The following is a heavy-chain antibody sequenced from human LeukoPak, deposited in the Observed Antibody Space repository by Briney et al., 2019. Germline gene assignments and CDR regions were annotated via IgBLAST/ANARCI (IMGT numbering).Heavy chain of an antibody. CDR1: GYTFTSYG. V-gene: IGHV1-18*01. CDR2: ISAYNGST. D-gene: IGHD2-15*01. CDR3: ARVVVVAASNWFDP. Sequence: GASVKVSCKASGYTFTSYGISWVRQAPGQGLEWMGWISAYNGSTNYAQKLQGRVTMTTDTSTSTAYMELRSLRSDDTAVYYCARVVVVAASNWFDPWGQGTLVTVSS. J-gene: IGHJ5*02.